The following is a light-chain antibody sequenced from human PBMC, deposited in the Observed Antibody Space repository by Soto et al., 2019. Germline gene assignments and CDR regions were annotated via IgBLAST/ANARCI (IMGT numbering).Light chain of an antibody. Sequence: DIQLTQAPSSLSASVGDRITITCRASQRISTYLNWYQQKPGKAPELVIYTASSLESGVPSRFSGSGSGTYFTLTISSLQPEDLATYYCQQHYNTPWTFGQGTKVEIK. J-gene: IGKJ1*01. CDR1: QRISTY. V-gene: IGKV1-39*01. CDR3: QQHYNTPWT. CDR2: TAS.